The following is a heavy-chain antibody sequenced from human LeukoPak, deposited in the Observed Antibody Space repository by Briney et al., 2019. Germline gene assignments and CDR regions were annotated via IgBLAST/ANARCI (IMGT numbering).Heavy chain of an antibody. D-gene: IGHD6-13*01. J-gene: IGHJ5*02. CDR1: GGSISSGGYY. CDR3: ARVDDSSSLRNWFDP. Sequence: SETLSLTCTVSGGSISSGGYYWSWIRQHPGKGLEWIGYIYYSGSTYYNPSLKSRVTISVDTSKNQFSLKLSSVTAADTAVYYCARVDDSSSLRNWFDPWGQGTLVTVSS. CDR2: IYYSGST. V-gene: IGHV4-31*03.